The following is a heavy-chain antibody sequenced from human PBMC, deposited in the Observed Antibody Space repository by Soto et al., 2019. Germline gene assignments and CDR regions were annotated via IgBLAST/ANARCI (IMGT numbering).Heavy chain of an antibody. V-gene: IGHV4-30-2*01. CDR1: GGSISSGGNS. CDR3: ARAGGLGAVAVDY. J-gene: IGHJ4*02. CDR2: IYHSGST. D-gene: IGHD6-19*01. Sequence: QLQLQESGSGLVKPSQTLSLTCAVSGGSISSGGNSWSWIRQPPGKGLEWIGYIYHSGSTYYNPSLKSRGTISVDRSKNQFSLKLSSVTAADTAVYYCARAGGLGAVAVDYWGQGTLVTVSS.